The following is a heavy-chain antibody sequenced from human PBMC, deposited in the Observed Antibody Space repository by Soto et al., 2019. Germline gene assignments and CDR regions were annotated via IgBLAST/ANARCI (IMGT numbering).Heavy chain of an antibody. CDR1: GFTFSSYA. J-gene: IGHJ6*02. CDR3: ARDRDVYYCFGMDV. CDR2: ISYDGSNK. V-gene: IGHV3-30-3*01. Sequence: QVQLVESGGGVVQPGRSLRLSCAASGFTFSSYAMHWVRQAPGKGLEWVAVISYDGSNKYYADSVKGRFTISIDNSKNTLYLQMNSLRAEDTAVYYCARDRDVYYCFGMDVWGQGTTVTVSS.